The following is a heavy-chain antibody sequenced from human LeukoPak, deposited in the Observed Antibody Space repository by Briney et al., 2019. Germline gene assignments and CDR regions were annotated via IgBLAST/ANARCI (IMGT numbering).Heavy chain of an antibody. V-gene: IGHV1-2*02. CDR3: ARARYCSSTSCYPDY. D-gene: IGHD2-2*01. CDR1: GYTFTGYY. Sequence: GASVKVSCKASGYTFTGYYMHWVRQAPGQGLEWMGWINPNSGGTNYAQKFQGRVTMTRDTSISTAYMELSRLRSDDTAVYYCARARYCSSTSCYPDYWGQGTLVTVTP. J-gene: IGHJ4*02. CDR2: INPNSGGT.